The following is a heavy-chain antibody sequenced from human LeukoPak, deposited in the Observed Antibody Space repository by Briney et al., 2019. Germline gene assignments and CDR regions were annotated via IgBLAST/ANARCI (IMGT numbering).Heavy chain of an antibody. CDR1: GFTFSSYG. J-gene: IGHJ4*02. CDR2: IRYDGSNK. D-gene: IGHD3-9*01. V-gene: IGHV3-30*02. Sequence: GGSLRLSCAASGFTFSSYGMHWVRQAPGKGLEWVAFIRYDGSNKYYADSVKGRFTISRDNSKNTLYLQMNSLRAEDTAVYYCAKDAPYYDILTGNLDYWGQGTLVTVSS. CDR3: AKDAPYYDILTGNLDY.